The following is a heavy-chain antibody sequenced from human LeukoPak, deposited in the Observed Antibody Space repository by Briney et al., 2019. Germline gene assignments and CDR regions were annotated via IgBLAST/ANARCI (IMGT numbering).Heavy chain of an antibody. CDR1: GGSIISYY. J-gene: IGHJ4*02. CDR3: ARQIASAGTAGFDF. CDR2: IYSTGST. D-gene: IGHD6-13*01. V-gene: IGHV4-4*07. Sequence: SETLSLTCTVSGGSIISYYWSWIRQPAGKGLEWIGRIYSTGSTNYNPSLKRRTTMSVNTSKNQFSLRLRSVPAPDTALYYCARQIASAGTAGFDFWGQGALVTVSP.